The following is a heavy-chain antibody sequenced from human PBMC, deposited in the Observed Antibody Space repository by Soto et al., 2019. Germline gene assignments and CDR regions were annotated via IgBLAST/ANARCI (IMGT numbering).Heavy chain of an antibody. Sequence: PVGSLRLSCAASGFTFSGSAMHWVRQASGKGLEWVGRIRSKANSYATAYAASVKGRFTISRDDSKNTAYLQMNSLKTEDTAVYYCTRHFSSSVDYWGQGTLVTVSS. J-gene: IGHJ4*02. CDR3: TRHFSSSVDY. CDR1: GFTFSGSA. CDR2: IRSKANSYAT. V-gene: IGHV3-73*01. D-gene: IGHD6-6*01.